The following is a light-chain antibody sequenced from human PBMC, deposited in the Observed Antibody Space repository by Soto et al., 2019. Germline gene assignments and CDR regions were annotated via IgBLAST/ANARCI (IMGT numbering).Light chain of an antibody. J-gene: IGLJ2*01. V-gene: IGLV1-40*01. CDR2: GNN. CDR1: SSNIGAGFD. Sequence: QPVLTQPPSVAGAPGQRVTISCTGSSSNIGAGFDVHWYQQFPGTAPKLLIHGNNNRPSGVPDRFSGSKSGTSASLAITGLQAEDEADYYCQSYDRSLSVVFGGGTKLTVL. CDR3: QSYDRSLSVV.